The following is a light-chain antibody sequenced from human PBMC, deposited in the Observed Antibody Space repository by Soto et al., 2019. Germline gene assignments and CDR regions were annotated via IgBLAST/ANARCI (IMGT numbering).Light chain of an antibody. CDR2: KAS. CDR3: QPYGAHSPRT. CDR1: QRMDSW. J-gene: IGKJ1*01. V-gene: IGKV1-5*03. Sequence: DIQMTQSPSTLSASVGDRVTITCRASQRMDSWLAGYQQKPGKTPKVLISKASIVESGVPSRFSGSASGIEFTLAISNLQTEDFATYYCQPYGAHSPRTFGQGTKVEIK.